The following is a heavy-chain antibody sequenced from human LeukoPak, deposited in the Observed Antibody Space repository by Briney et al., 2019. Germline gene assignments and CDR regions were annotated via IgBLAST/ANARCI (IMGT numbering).Heavy chain of an antibody. Sequence: PGGSLRLSSAASGFTFSSYWMHWVRQAPGKGLVWVSRIKSDGSTNYADSVKGRFTISRDNAKNTVSLQMNSLRAEDTAVYYCARAPSETGGYYPEYFRHWGQGTLVTVSS. CDR3: ARAPSETGGYYPEYFRH. CDR1: GFTFSSYW. CDR2: IKSDGST. D-gene: IGHD3-22*01. J-gene: IGHJ1*01. V-gene: IGHV3-74*01.